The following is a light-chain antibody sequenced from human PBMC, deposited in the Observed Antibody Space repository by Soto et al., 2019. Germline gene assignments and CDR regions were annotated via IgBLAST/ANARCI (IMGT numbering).Light chain of an antibody. Sequence: EIVLTQSPGTLSVSPGERVTLSCRASQDVSSSYLAWYQQKPGQAPRLLIYGASSRATGIPDRFSGSGSGTDFTLTISRLEPEDFAVYYCQQYGSSITFGQGTRLEIK. CDR3: QQYGSSIT. CDR1: QDVSSSY. J-gene: IGKJ5*01. V-gene: IGKV3-20*01. CDR2: GAS.